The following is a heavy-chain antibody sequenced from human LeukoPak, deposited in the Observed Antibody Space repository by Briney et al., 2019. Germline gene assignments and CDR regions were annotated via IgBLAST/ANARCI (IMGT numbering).Heavy chain of an antibody. CDR3: AREPPSGREPATGRPLAC. V-gene: IGHV4-4*07. Sequence: KPLQSLCLTCTVSGGSISGYFWTWVSQPARKALESIGRMHSTTSNNYNPSLKSRLTMSLATSKNHFSLNLTSVTAADTGVYYCAREPPSGREPATGRPLACGGQGTLVAVSS. D-gene: IGHD2-15*01. CDR2: MHSTTSN. CDR1: GGSISGYF. J-gene: IGHJ4*02.